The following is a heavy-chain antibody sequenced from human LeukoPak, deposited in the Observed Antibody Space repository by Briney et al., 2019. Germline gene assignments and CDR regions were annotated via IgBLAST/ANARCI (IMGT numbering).Heavy chain of an antibody. CDR3: AEYDFWSGYDY. V-gene: IGHV3-7*01. J-gene: IGHJ4*02. Sequence: PGGSLRLSCAASGFTFSSYWMSWVRQAPGKGLEWGANIKQDGSEKYYVDSVKGRFTISRDNAKNSLYPQMNSLRAEDTAVYYCAEYDFWSGYDYWGQGTLVTVSS. CDR1: GFTFSSYW. CDR2: IKQDGSEK. D-gene: IGHD3-3*01.